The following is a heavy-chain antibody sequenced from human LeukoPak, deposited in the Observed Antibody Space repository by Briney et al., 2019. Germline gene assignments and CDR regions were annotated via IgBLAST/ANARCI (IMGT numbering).Heavy chain of an antibody. CDR1: GFTFSSHA. CDR3: AKGYYYGSGSYSTFDY. V-gene: IGHV3-23*01. D-gene: IGHD3-10*01. CDR2: ISGSGGST. J-gene: IGHJ4*02. Sequence: PGGSLGLSCAASGFTFSSHALSWLRQAPGKGLEWVSTISGSGGSTYYADSVKGRFTISRDNSKNTLYVQMSSLRADDTAVYYRAKGYYYGSGSYSTFDYWGQGTLVTVSS.